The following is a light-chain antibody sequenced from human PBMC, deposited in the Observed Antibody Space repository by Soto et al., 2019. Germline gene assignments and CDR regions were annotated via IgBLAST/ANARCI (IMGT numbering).Light chain of an antibody. Sequence: QSVLIQPPSASGTPGQRVTISCSGGNSNIGSRYVYWYRQLPGTAPKLLIYRNSQRPSGVPDRFSGSKSGTSASLAISGLRPEDEADYYCAAWDDSRSHSVFGTGTKDTVL. V-gene: IGLV1-47*01. CDR2: RNS. CDR3: AAWDDSRSHSV. J-gene: IGLJ1*01. CDR1: NSNIGSRY.